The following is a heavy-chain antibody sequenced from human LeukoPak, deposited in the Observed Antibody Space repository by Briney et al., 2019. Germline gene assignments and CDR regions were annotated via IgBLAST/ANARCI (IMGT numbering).Heavy chain of an antibody. CDR1: GGSISDYY. J-gene: IGHJ3*02. CDR2: IYYSGST. Sequence: SETVSLTCTVSGGSISDYYWSWIRQPPGKGLEWIGYIYYSGSTNYTPSLKSRVTISINTSKNQFSLRLSSVTAADTAVYYCAGATSREAFDIWGQGTRVTVSS. D-gene: IGHD2-2*01. V-gene: IGHV4-59*01. CDR3: AGATSREAFDI.